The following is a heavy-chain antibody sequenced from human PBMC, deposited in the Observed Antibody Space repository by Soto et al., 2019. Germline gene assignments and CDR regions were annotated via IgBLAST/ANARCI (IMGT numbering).Heavy chain of an antibody. V-gene: IGHV4-4*02. J-gene: IGHJ6*02. CDR1: GGPITTTTW. CDR3: ATQTISYTWGV. D-gene: IGHD3-16*01. CDR2: LHHDGTT. Sequence: QVQLQESGPGLVKPSETLSLTRAVSGGPITTTTWWAWVRLPPGKGLEWIGELHHDGTTNYNPSLESRITMSLDKSNNHFSLKLTSVTAADTAIYYCATQTISYTWGVWGRGTTVTVSS.